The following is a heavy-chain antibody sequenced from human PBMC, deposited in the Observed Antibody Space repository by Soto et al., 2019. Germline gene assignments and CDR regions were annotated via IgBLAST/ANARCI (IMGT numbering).Heavy chain of an antibody. CDR1: GFTFSSYT. V-gene: IGHV3-23*01. CDR2: IIGSGTST. Sequence: GGSLRLSCAASGFTFSSYTMTWVRQAPGKGLEWISVIIGSGTSTYYADSVKGRFTISRDNSKNTLYLQMIGLRAEDTAVYYCAKKGSPSGDNKNWYFDLWGRGALVTVSS. D-gene: IGHD1-26*01. J-gene: IGHJ2*01. CDR3: AKKGSPSGDNKNWYFDL.